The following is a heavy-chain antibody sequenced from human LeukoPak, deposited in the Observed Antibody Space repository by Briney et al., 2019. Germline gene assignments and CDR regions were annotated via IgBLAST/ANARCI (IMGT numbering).Heavy chain of an antibody. D-gene: IGHD2-2*01. V-gene: IGHV6-1*01. CDR1: GDSVSNNSAA. CDR3: ARGGRGYCSSSSCYFDS. Sequence: SQTLSLTYALSGDSVSNNSAAWNWIRQSPSRGLEWLGSTYYRSKWYNDYAVSVKSLITINPDTSKNPFSLQLNSVTPEDTAIYYCARGGRGYCSSSSCYFDSWGQGALVTVSS. J-gene: IGHJ4*02. CDR2: TYYRSKWYN.